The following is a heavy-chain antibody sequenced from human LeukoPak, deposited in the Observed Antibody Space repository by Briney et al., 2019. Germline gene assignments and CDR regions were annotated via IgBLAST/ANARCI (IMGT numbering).Heavy chain of an antibody. D-gene: IGHD5-18*01. V-gene: IGHV1-8*01. Sequence: ASVKVSCKASGYTFTSYDIXXVRQAXXXXLEWMGWMNPNSGNTGYAQKFQGRVTMTRNTSISTAYMELSSLRSEDTAVYYCARKTAMVRDWGQGTLVTVSS. CDR2: MNPNSGNT. CDR3: ARKTAMVRD. CDR1: GYTFTSYD. J-gene: IGHJ4*02.